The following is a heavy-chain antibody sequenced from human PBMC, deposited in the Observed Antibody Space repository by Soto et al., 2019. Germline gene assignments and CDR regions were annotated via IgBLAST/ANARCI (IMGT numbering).Heavy chain of an antibody. CDR3: AMSSSWSNLFDY. Sequence: QVQLQESGPGLVKPSETLSLTCTVSGGSISSYYWSWIRQPPGKGLEWIGYIYYSGSTNYNPSLNTRVTISVDTSKSQFSLKLSSVTAADTAVYYCAMSSSWSNLFDYWGQGTLVTVSS. J-gene: IGHJ4*02. V-gene: IGHV4-59*01. CDR1: GGSISSYY. CDR2: IYYSGST. D-gene: IGHD6-13*01.